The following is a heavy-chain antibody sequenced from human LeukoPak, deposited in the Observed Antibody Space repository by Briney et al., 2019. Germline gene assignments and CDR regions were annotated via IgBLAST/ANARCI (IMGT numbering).Heavy chain of an antibody. Sequence: GGSLRLSCAASGFTFSSYGMSWVRQAPGKGREWVSAISGSGGSTYYADSVKGRFTISRDNSKNTLYMQMNSLRAEDTAVYYCAKDMRIFGNYYDSSGYYVSALFDYWGQGTLVTVSS. CDR2: ISGSGGST. CDR3: AKDMRIFGNYYDSSGYYVSALFDY. J-gene: IGHJ4*02. V-gene: IGHV3-23*01. D-gene: IGHD3-22*01. CDR1: GFTFSSYG.